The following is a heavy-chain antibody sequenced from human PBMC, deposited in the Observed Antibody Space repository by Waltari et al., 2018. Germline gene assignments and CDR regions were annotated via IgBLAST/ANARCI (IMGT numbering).Heavy chain of an antibody. CDR1: GFTFRSYE. Sequence: EVQLVESGGGLVQTGGSLRLSCAASGFTFRSYELNWVRQAPGKGLEWVSYISSGGSNIFYAESVKGRFTISRDNAKNSLYLQMNSLRVEDTAVYYCTRERSVTGKGNLDYWGQGTLVTVSS. V-gene: IGHV3-48*03. J-gene: IGHJ4*02. CDR2: ISSGGSNI. CDR3: TRERSVTGKGNLDY. D-gene: IGHD3-10*01.